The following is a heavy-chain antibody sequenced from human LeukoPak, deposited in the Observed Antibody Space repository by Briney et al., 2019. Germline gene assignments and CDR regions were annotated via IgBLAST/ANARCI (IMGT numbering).Heavy chain of an antibody. D-gene: IGHD6-13*01. CDR1: GFTSSSYG. Sequence: GGSLRLSCAASGFTSSSYGMHWVRQAPGKGLEWVAVIWYDGSNKYYADSVKGRFTISRDNSKNTLYLQMNSLRAEDTAVYYCARGYSSSWYPYWGQGTLVTVSS. CDR3: ARGYSSSWYPY. V-gene: IGHV3-33*01. J-gene: IGHJ4*02. CDR2: IWYDGSNK.